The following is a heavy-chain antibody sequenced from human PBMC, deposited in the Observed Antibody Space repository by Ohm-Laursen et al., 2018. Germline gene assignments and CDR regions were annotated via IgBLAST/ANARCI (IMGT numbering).Heavy chain of an antibody. CDR2: INSDGSST. V-gene: IGHV3-74*01. Sequence: SLRLSCAASGFTFSSYWMHWVRQAPGKGLVWVSRINSDGSSTSYADSVKGRFTISRDNAKNTLYLQMNSLRAEDTAVYYCARAHGAGWLQLYSDFDYWGQGTLVTVSS. J-gene: IGHJ4*02. CDR3: ARAHGAGWLQLYSDFDY. D-gene: IGHD5-24*01. CDR1: GFTFSSYW.